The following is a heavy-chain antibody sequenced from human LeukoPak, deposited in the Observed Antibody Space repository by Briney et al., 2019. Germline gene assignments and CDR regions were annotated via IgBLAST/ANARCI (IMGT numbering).Heavy chain of an antibody. V-gene: IGHV4-59*01. J-gene: IGHJ5*02. CDR2: IYSSGDT. Sequence: PSETLSLTCTVSGGSMSSYYWSWIRQPPGKGLEWIGYIYSSGDTNYNPSLKSRVTISVDTSKNQFSLKLSSVTAADTAVYYCARESYYGSGSYYHSNWFDPWGQGTLVTVSS. D-gene: IGHD3-10*01. CDR1: GGSMSSYY. CDR3: ARESYYGSGSYYHSNWFDP.